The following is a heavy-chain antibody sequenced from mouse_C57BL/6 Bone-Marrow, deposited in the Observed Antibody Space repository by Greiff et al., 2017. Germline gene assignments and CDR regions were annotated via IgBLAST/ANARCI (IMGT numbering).Heavy chain of an antibody. V-gene: IGHV5-16*01. CDR1: GFTFSDYY. Sequence: EVKLVESEGGLVQPGSSMKLSCTASGFTFSDYYMAWVRQVPEKGLEWVANINYDGSSTYYLDSLKSRFIISRDNAKNILYLQMSSLKSEDTATYYCARATVVGGGYFDVWGTGTTVTVSS. CDR3: ARATVVGGGYFDV. CDR2: INYDGSST. D-gene: IGHD1-1*01. J-gene: IGHJ1*03.